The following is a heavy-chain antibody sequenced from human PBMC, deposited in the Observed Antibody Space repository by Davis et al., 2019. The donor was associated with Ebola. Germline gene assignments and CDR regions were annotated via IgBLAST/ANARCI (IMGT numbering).Heavy chain of an antibody. CDR3: ARDIVVVVAAPGWFDP. V-gene: IGHV4-39*01. D-gene: IGHD2-15*01. J-gene: IGHJ5*02. Sequence: PSETLSLTCTVSGGSISSSSYYWGWIRQPPGKGLEWIGSIYYSGSTYYNPSLKSRVTISVDTSKNQFSLKLSSVTAADTAVYYCARDIVVVVAAPGWFDPWGQGTLVTVSS. CDR2: IYYSGST. CDR1: GGSISSSSYY.